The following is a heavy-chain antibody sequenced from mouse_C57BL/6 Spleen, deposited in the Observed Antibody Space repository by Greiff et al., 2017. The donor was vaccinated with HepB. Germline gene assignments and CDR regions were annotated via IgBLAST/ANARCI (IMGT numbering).Heavy chain of an antibody. Sequence: QVQLQQSGPELVKPGASVKISCKASGYAFSSSWMNWVKQRPGKGLEWIGRIYPGDGDTNYNGKFKGKATLTADKSSSTAYMQLSSLTSEDSAVYFCARGKELLPYYAMDYWGQGTSVTVSS. CDR2: IYPGDGDT. J-gene: IGHJ4*01. CDR1: GYAFSSSW. D-gene: IGHD1-1*01. CDR3: ARGKELLPYYAMDY. V-gene: IGHV1-82*01.